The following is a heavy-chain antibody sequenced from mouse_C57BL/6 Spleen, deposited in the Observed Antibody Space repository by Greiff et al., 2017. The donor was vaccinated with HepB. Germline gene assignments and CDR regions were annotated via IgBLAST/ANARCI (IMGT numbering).Heavy chain of an antibody. D-gene: IGHD2-5*01. CDR1: GYTFTSYT. CDR3: ARWDSNYDFDY. J-gene: IGHJ2*01. V-gene: IGHV1-4*01. Sequence: VMLVESGAELARPGASVKMSCKASGYTFTSYTMHWVKQRPGQGLEWIGYINPSSGYTKYNQKFKDKATLTADKSSSTAYMQLSSLTSEDSAVYYCARWDSNYDFDYWGQGTTLTVSS. CDR2: INPSSGYT.